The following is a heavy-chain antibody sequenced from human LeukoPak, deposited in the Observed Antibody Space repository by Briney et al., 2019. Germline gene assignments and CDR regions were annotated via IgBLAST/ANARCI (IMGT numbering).Heavy chain of an antibody. J-gene: IGHJ4*02. D-gene: IGHD2-21*01. V-gene: IGHV1-69*02. Sequence: SVKVSCKASGGTFSSYTISWVRQAPGQGLEWMGRIIPILGIANYAQKFQGRVTITADKSMSTASLELSSLRSEEPSVYYFANDCGGDCYEGRDWGQGTLVTVSS. CDR3: ANDCGGDCYEGRD. CDR1: GGTFSSYT. CDR2: IIPILGIA.